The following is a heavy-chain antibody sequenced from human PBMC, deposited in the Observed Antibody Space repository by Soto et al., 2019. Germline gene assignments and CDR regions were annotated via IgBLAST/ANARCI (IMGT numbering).Heavy chain of an antibody. V-gene: IGHV4-31*03. D-gene: IGHD3-22*01. CDR3: ARDYYDSSGYPGNWFDP. J-gene: IGHJ5*02. CDR1: GGSISSGGYY. Sequence: QVQLQESGPGLVKPSQTLSLTCTVSGGSISSGGYYWSWIRQHPGKGLEWIGYIYYSGSTYYNPYLKSRVTISVDTSKNQFSLKLSSVTAADTAVYYCARDYYDSSGYPGNWFDPWGQGTLVTVSS. CDR2: IYYSGST.